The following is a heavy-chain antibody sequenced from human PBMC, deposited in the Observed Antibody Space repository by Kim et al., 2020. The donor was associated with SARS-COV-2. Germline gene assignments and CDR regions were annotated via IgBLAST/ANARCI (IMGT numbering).Heavy chain of an antibody. CDR2: IRSSLNSYAT. CDR3: TRIPGTTFGI. Sequence: GGSLRLSCAASGLTFSDSYMHWVRQASGKGLEWVCRIRSSLNSYATGYGASVRGRITIDSDENKKTLHLHINRLKNKAAAIYDCTRIPGTTFGIW. V-gene: IGHV3-73*01. J-gene: IGHJ3*02. D-gene: IGHD1-1*01. CDR1: GLTFSDSY.